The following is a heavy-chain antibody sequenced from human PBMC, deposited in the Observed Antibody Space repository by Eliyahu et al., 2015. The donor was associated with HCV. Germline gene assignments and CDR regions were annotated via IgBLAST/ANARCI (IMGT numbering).Heavy chain of an antibody. D-gene: IGHD3-3*01. CDR2: IYWDDDK. J-gene: IGHJ5*02. Sequence: QITLKESGPTLVKPTQTLTLTCTFSGFSLSTNGXGVGWIRQPPGKALEWLALIYWDDDKRYSPSVKGRLTITKDTSKNQVVLTMTNMDPVDTATYYCAHAITIFGVLILYNWFDPWGQGTLVTVSS. CDR3: AHAITIFGVLILYNWFDP. V-gene: IGHV2-5*02. CDR1: GFSLSTNGXG.